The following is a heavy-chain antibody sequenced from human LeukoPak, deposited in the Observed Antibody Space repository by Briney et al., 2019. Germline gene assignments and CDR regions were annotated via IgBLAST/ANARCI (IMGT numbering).Heavy chain of an antibody. J-gene: IGHJ4*02. CDR3: ARDRGYSYGYVRGFDY. Sequence: SETLSLTCAVSGGSISSSNWWSWVRQPPGKGLGWIGEIYHSGSTNYNPSLKSRVTISVDKSKNQFSLKLSSVTAADTAVYYCARDRGYSYGYVRGFDYWGQGTLVTVSS. CDR2: IYHSGST. V-gene: IGHV4-4*02. D-gene: IGHD5-18*01. CDR1: GGSISSSNW.